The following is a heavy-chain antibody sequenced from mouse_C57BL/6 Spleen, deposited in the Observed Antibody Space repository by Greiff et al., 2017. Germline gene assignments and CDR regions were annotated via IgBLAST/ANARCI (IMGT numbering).Heavy chain of an antibody. CDR1: GFTFSSYA. CDR3: ARAGVDY. Sequence: DVMLVESGGGLVKPGGSLKLSCAASGFTFSSYAMSWVRQTPEKRLEWVATISDGGSYTYYPDNVKGRFTISRDNAKNNLYLQMSHLKSEDTAMYYCARAGVDYWGQGTTLTVSS. J-gene: IGHJ2*01. V-gene: IGHV5-4*03. CDR2: ISDGGSYT. D-gene: IGHD4-1*01.